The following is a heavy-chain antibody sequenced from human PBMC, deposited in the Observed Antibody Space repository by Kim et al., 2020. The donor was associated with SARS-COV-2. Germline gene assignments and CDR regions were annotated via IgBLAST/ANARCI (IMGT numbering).Heavy chain of an antibody. CDR1: GFTFGNYA. CDR2: VSSSGGST. Sequence: GGSLRLSCAASGFTFGNYAMSWVRQAPGKGLEWVSAVSSSGGSTYYSKSVEGRFTISRDNSKSTLFLQLNSLRADDTAVYYCAKGEVSSSWYTLFDYWG. V-gene: IGHV3-23*01. CDR3: AKGEVSSSWYTLFDY. D-gene: IGHD6-13*01. J-gene: IGHJ4*01.